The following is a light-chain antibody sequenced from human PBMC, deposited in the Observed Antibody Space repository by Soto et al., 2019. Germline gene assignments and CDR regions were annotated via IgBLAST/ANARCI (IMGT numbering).Light chain of an antibody. CDR2: DVS. CDR1: SSDVGGYNY. J-gene: IGLJ1*01. Sequence: QSALTQPASVSGSPGQSITISCTGTSSDVGGYNYVSWYQQHPGKAPKLMIYDVSTRPSGVSNRFSGSKSGNTASLTISGLQAEDEADYYCSSYTSSRNVFGTGTKVTVL. V-gene: IGLV2-14*01. CDR3: SSYTSSRNV.